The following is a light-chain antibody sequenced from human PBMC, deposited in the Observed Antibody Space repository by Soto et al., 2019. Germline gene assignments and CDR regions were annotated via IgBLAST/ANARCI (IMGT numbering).Light chain of an antibody. Sequence: EFVLTQSPATLSLSPGERATLSCRASQSVSSRYLAWYQQKPGQAPRLLIYDASKRATDIPDRFIGSGSGTDFTLTISSLEPEDFAVYYCHQRSNWPPFTFGGGTKVDIK. J-gene: IGKJ4*01. V-gene: IGKV3D-20*02. CDR1: QSVSSRY. CDR3: HQRSNWPPFT. CDR2: DAS.